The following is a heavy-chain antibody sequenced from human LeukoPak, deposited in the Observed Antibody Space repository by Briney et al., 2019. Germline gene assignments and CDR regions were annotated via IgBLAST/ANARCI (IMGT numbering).Heavy chain of an antibody. CDR3: ARSPPSVSGTNYYGMDV. Sequence: ASVKVSCKASGYTFTSYALNWVRQAPGQGLEWMGWVNTNTGNPTYVQGFTGRFVFSLDTSVSTAYLQISSLKAEDTVVYYCARSPPSVSGTNYYGMDVWGQGTTVIVSS. V-gene: IGHV7-4-1*02. CDR1: GYTFTSYA. J-gene: IGHJ6*02. D-gene: IGHD6-19*01. CDR2: VNTNTGNP.